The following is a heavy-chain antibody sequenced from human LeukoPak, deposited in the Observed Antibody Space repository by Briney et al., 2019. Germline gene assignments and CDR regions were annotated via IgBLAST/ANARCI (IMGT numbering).Heavy chain of an antibody. Sequence: PGGSLRLSCAASGFTFSSYAMSWVRQAPGKGLEWVSAISGSGGSTYYADSVKGRFTISRDNSKNTLYLQMNSLRAEDTAVYYCARGTVGANLGLHYYYYMDVWGKGNTVTVSS. D-gene: IGHD1-26*01. CDR1: GFTFSSYA. CDR3: ARGTVGANLGLHYYYYMDV. V-gene: IGHV3-23*01. CDR2: ISGSGGST. J-gene: IGHJ6*03.